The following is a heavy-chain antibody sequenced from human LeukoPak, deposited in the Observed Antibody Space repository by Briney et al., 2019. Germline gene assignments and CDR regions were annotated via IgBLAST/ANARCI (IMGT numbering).Heavy chain of an antibody. Sequence: GGSLRLSCAASGFTFSSYAMHWVRQAPGKGLEWVAVIRYDGSNKYYADSVKGRFTISRDNSKNTLYLQMNSLRAEDTAVYYCANGYYYDSSGYYGQFDYWGQGTLVTVSS. V-gene: IGHV3-30*04. CDR3: ANGYYYDSSGYYGQFDY. J-gene: IGHJ4*02. CDR2: IRYDGSNK. D-gene: IGHD3-22*01. CDR1: GFTFSSYA.